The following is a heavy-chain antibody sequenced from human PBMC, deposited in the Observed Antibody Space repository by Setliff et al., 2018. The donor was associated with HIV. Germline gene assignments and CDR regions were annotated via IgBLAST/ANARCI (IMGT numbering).Heavy chain of an antibody. J-gene: IGHJ6*03. CDR3: AKQGSGYDYYYMDV. CDR1: GFTFSTYG. Sequence: GGSLRLSCEASGFTFSTYGMNWVRHAPGKGLEWVAQISSSGFPIYYADSVRGRFTASRDNGKNSLFLQMNSLRAEDTAVYYCAKQGSGYDYYYMDVWGKGTTVTVSS. V-gene: IGHV3-48*01. CDR2: ISSSGFPI. D-gene: IGHD3-22*01.